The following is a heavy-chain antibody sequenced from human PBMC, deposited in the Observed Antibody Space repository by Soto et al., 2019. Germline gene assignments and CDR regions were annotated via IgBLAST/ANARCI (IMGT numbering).Heavy chain of an antibody. V-gene: IGHV1-69*02. CDR1: GGTFSSYT. CDR3: ASVIAVAGYYYYGMDV. J-gene: IGHJ6*02. D-gene: IGHD6-19*01. CDR2: IIPILGIA. Sequence: QVQLVQSGAAVKKPGSSVKVSCKASGGTFSSYTISWVRQAPGQGLEWMGRIIPILGIANYAQKFQGRVTITADKSTSTAYMELSSLRSEDTAVYYCASVIAVAGYYYYGMDVWGQGTTVTVSS.